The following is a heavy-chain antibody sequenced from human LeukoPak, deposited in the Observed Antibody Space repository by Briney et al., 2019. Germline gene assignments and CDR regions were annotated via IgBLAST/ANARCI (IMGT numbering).Heavy chain of an antibody. CDR2: IIPIFGTA. Sequence: GASVKVSCKASGGTFSSYAISWVRQAPGQGLEWMGGIIPIFGTANYAQKFQGRVTITADESTSTAYMELSSLRSGDTAVYYCARTHYDFWSGYYTQGAEYFQHWGQGTLVTVSS. V-gene: IGHV1-69*13. J-gene: IGHJ1*01. CDR1: GGTFSSYA. D-gene: IGHD3-3*01. CDR3: ARTHYDFWSGYYTQGAEYFQH.